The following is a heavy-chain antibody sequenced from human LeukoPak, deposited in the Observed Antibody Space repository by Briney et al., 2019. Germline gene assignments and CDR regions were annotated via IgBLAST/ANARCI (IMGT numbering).Heavy chain of an antibody. CDR1: GFTFSSYA. V-gene: IGHV3-23*01. J-gene: IGHJ3*02. Sequence: PGGSLRLSCAASGFTFSSYAMSWVRQAPGKGLEWVSAISGSGGSTYYADSVKGRFTISRDNSKNTLYLQMNSLRAEDTAVYYCAKDIVVVPAAKGGAFDIWGQGTMVTASS. D-gene: IGHD2-2*01. CDR3: AKDIVVVPAAKGGAFDI. CDR2: ISGSGGST.